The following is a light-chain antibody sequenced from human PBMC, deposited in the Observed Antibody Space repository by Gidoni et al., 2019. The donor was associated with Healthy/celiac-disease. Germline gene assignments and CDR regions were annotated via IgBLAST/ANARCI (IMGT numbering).Light chain of an antibody. Sequence: EIVLTQSPGTLSLSPGERATLSCRASQSVSSSYLAWYQQKPGQAPRLLIYGASRRATGIPDRFSGSGSGTDFTLTISRLEPEDFAVYYCQQYGSPPLTFGGGTKVEIK. J-gene: IGKJ4*01. CDR1: QSVSSSY. CDR3: QQYGSPPLT. V-gene: IGKV3-20*01. CDR2: GAS.